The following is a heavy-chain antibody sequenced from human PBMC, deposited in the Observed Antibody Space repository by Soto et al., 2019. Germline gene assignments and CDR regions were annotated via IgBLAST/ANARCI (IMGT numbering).Heavy chain of an antibody. CDR3: ARIYCSGGICFPNWVDP. V-gene: IGHV1-69*13. Sequence: SVKVSCKASGGFFSSAAISWVRQAPGQGLEWLGGITPISGTPKYAQKFQGRVTISADESTSTAYMGLSSLRFEDTAIYYCARIYCSGGICFPNWVDPWGQGTLVTVSS. J-gene: IGHJ5*02. D-gene: IGHD2-8*02. CDR2: ITPISGTP. CDR1: GGFFSSAA.